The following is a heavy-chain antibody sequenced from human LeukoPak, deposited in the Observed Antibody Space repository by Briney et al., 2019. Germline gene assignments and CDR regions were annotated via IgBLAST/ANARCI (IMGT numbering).Heavy chain of an antibody. CDR3: AKDREGMRPYYFDY. V-gene: IGHV3-30*02. CDR1: GFTFSSYG. J-gene: IGHJ4*02. Sequence: GGSLGLSCAASGFTFSSYGMHWVRQAPGKGLEWVAFIRYDGSNKYYADSVKGRFTISRDNSKNTLYLQMNSLRAEDTAVYYCAKDREGMRPYYFDYWGQGTLVTVSS. CDR2: IRYDGSNK. D-gene: IGHD3-10*01.